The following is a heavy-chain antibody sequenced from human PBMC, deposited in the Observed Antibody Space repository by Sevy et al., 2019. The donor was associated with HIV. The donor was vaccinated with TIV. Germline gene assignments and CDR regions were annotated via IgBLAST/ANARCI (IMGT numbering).Heavy chain of an antibody. CDR2: IKEDGSET. CDR3: AKGVDS. J-gene: IGHJ4*02. V-gene: IGHV3-7*01. D-gene: IGHD6-13*01. CDR1: GFTFGSYW. Sequence: GGSLRLSCTASGFTFGSYWMNWVRQAQGKGLEWVGNIKEDGSETYYVDSVKGRFTISRDNAKNSLYLQMNSLRAEDTAVYYCAKGVDSWGQGTLVTVSS.